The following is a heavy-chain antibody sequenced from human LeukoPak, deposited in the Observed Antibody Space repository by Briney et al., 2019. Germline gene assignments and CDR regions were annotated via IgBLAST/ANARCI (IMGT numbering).Heavy chain of an antibody. CDR3: ARGPRITMVRGVIKPFDY. CDR2: INHSGST. V-gene: IGHV4-34*01. Sequence: PSETLSLTCAVYGGSFSGYYWSWIRQPPGKGLEWIGEINHSGSTNYNPSLKSRVTISVDTSKNQFSLKLSSVTAADTAVYYSARGPRITMVRGVIKPFDYWGQGTLVTVSS. J-gene: IGHJ4*02. D-gene: IGHD3-10*01. CDR1: GGSFSGYY.